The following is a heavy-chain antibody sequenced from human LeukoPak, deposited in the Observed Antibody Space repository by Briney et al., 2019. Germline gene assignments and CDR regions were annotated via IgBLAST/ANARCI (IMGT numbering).Heavy chain of an antibody. CDR3: ARVRYYYGSGNPSDAFDT. D-gene: IGHD3-10*01. CDR2: IYYSGST. V-gene: IGHV4-59*01. J-gene: IGHJ3*02. CDR1: GGSISSYY. Sequence: SETLSLTCTVSGGSISSYYWSWIRQPPGKGLEWIGYIYYSGSTNYNPSLKSRVTISVDTSKNQFSLKLSSVTAADTAVYYCARVRYYYGSGNPSDAFDTWGQGTMVTVSS.